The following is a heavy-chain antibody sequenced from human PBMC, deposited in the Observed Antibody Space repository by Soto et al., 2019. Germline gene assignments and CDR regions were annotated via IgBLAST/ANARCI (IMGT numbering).Heavy chain of an antibody. CDR2: IIPIFGTA. Sequence: SVKVSCKASGGTFSSYAISWVRQAPGQGLEWMGGIIPIFGTANYAQKFQGRVTITADESTSTAYMELSSLRSEDTAVYYCASNNDYHDYFAYGGQETRVTVSS. CDR3: ASNNDYHDYFAY. V-gene: IGHV1-69*13. D-gene: IGHD4-17*01. J-gene: IGHJ4*02. CDR1: GGTFSSYA.